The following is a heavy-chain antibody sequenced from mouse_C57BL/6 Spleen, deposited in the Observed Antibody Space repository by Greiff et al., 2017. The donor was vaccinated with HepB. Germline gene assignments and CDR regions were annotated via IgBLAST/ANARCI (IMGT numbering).Heavy chain of an antibody. J-gene: IGHJ1*03. CDR3: ARPTVVATYWYVDV. V-gene: IGHV1-69*01. CDR2: IDPSDSYT. Sequence: QVQLQQPGAELVMPGASVKLSCKASGYTFTSYWMHWVKQRPGQGLEWIGEIDPSDSYTNYNQKFKGKSTLTVDKSSSTAYMQLSSLTSEDSAVYYCARPTVVATYWYVDVWGTGTTVTVSS. D-gene: IGHD1-1*01. CDR1: GYTFTSYW.